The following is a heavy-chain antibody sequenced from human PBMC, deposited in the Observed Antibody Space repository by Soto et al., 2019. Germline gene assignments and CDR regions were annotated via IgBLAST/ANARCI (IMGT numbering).Heavy chain of an antibody. CDR1: GTSISDYS. Sequence: SETLSLTCNVSGTSISDYSWSWIRQSAGKGLEWMGRVFPNGNRNYNVLFKRGLTMAVDTSNSQLSLKLTSVTATATAVYYSASNIAVSGARWFDPWGQGTLVTVS. J-gene: IGHJ5*02. D-gene: IGHD6-19*01. CDR3: ASNIAVSGARWFDP. V-gene: IGHV4-4*07. CDR2: VFPNGNR.